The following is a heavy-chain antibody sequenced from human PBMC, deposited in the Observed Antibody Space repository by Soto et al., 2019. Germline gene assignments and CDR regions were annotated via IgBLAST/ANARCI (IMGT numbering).Heavy chain of an antibody. Sequence: GGSLTLSCAASGFTFSSYAMSWVRQAPGKGLDWVSAISGSGGSTYYADSVKGRFTISRDNSKNTLYLQMNSLRAEDTAVYFCATRDYYDSSGYYRSPASYAFDIWGQGTMVTVSS. CDR3: ATRDYYDSSGYYRSPASYAFDI. D-gene: IGHD3-22*01. J-gene: IGHJ3*02. CDR2: ISGSGGST. CDR1: GFTFSSYA. V-gene: IGHV3-23*01.